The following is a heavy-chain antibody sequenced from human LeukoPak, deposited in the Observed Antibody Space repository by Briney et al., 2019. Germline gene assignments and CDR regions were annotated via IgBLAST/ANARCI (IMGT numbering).Heavy chain of an antibody. CDR2: INPRGGST. D-gene: IGHD5-18*01. V-gene: IGHV1-46*01. Sequence: ASAQVSCKASGYTFSSYYMLRVRRPPAEGLEGSGIINPRGGSTSYAQKFQGSLSLSRDMSTGTADNELSRLRSEDTAVLYCASVDTAMSPGYWGQGTLVTVSS. CDR3: ASVDTAMSPGY. CDR1: GYTFSSYY. J-gene: IGHJ4*02.